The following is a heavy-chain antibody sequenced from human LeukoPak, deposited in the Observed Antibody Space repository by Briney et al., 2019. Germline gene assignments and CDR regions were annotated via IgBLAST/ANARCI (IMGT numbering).Heavy chain of an antibody. CDR3: ARLRSDDSSGSYPFDL. J-gene: IGHJ2*01. CDR2: IYYTGST. V-gene: IGHV4-59*02. D-gene: IGHD3-22*01. CDR1: GDSVSGYY. Sequence: KPSETLSLTCTVSGDSVSGYYGSWIRQPPGKGLEYIGYIYYTGSTNYNPSLTSRVTISSDTSSTQVSLKLSSVTAADTAVYYCARLRSDDSSGSYPFDLWGRGTLVTVSS.